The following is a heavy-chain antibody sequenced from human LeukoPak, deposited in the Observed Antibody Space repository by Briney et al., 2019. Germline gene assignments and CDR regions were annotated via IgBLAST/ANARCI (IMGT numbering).Heavy chain of an antibody. D-gene: IGHD3-22*01. CDR1: GFTFNDYY. J-gene: IGHJ4*02. Sequence: GGSLRLSCAASGFTFNDYYMSWIRQAPGEGLEWLSYINIGGTNTHYADSVKGRFTISRDNAKKSLYLEMNNLRAEDTAVYYCARDLYDSSGYGDYWGQGTLVTVSS. V-gene: IGHV3-11*01. CDR3: ARDLYDSSGYGDY. CDR2: INIGGTNT.